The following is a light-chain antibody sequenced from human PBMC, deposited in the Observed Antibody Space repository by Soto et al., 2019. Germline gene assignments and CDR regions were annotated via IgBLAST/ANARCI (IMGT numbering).Light chain of an antibody. Sequence: EIVLTQSPGTLSLSPGQRATLSCRASQSITSKFVAWYQQRPGQPPRLLIYAASTRATGIPDRFNGSGSETDFTLTISRLEPEDSAVYYCQQYGGSPTLAFGGGTKVEI. V-gene: IGKV3-20*01. CDR3: QQYGGSPTLA. CDR1: QSITSKF. CDR2: AAS. J-gene: IGKJ4*01.